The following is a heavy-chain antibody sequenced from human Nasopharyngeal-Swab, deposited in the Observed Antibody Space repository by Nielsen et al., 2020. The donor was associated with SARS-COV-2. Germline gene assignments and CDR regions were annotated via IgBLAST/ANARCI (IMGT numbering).Heavy chain of an antibody. Sequence: GESLKISCAVSGFTFNSYNMSWVRQAPGKGLEWVANIKQDGSEKYYVDSVKGRFTISRDNAKNSLYLQMNSLRAEDTAVYYCARVGINSYGFYYYYYGMDVWGQGTTVTVSS. D-gene: IGHD5-18*01. V-gene: IGHV3-7*01. CDR2: IKQDGSEK. CDR1: GFTFNSYN. J-gene: IGHJ6*02. CDR3: ARVGINSYGFYYYYYGMDV.